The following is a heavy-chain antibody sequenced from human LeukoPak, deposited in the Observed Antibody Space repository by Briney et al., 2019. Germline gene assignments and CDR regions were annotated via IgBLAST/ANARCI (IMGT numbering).Heavy chain of an antibody. Sequence: GGSLRLSCAASGFTFSNYAMSWVRQAPGKGLEWVSSISGSGRSTYYADSVKGRFTISRDNSKNTLYLQMNSLRAEDTAVYYCAKDLTYYYGSQTDDPWGQGTLVTVSS. D-gene: IGHD3-10*01. V-gene: IGHV3-23*01. J-gene: IGHJ5*02. CDR3: AKDLTYYYGSQTDDP. CDR1: GFTFSNYA. CDR2: ISGSGRST.